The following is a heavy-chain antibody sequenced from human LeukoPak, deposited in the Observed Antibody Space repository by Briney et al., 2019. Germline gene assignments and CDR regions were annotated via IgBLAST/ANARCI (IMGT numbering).Heavy chain of an antibody. CDR1: GGYISSYY. CDR2: IYTSGST. CDR3: ARRVYDSSGYDAYYYYMDV. J-gene: IGHJ6*03. V-gene: IGHV4-4*09. Sequence: PSEALSLTCSVSGGYISSYYWSWIRQPPGKGLEWIGYIYTSGSTNYNPSLKSRVTISVDTSKNQFSLKLSSVTAADTAVYYCARRVYDSSGYDAYYYYMDVWGKGTTVTVSS. D-gene: IGHD3-22*01.